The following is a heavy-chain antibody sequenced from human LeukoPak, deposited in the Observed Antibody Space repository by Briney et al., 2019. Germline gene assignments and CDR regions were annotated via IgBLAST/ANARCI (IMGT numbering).Heavy chain of an antibody. V-gene: IGHV4-59*01. D-gene: IGHD2/OR15-2a*01. Sequence: SETLSLTCTVSGGSISSYYWSWIRQPPGKGLEWIGYIYYSGSTNYNPSLKSRVTISVDTSKNQFSLKLSSVTAADPAVYYCARGTFKDGLDVWGQGTTVTVSS. CDR3: ARGTFKDGLDV. J-gene: IGHJ6*02. CDR1: GGSISSYY. CDR2: IYYSGST.